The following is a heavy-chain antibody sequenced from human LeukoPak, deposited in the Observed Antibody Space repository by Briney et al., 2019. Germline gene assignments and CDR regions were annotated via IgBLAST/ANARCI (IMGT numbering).Heavy chain of an antibody. Sequence: PSETLSLTCTVSDYSITRGYHWGWIRQPPGKGLEWIGYIYYSGSTSYNPSLKSRVTISVDTSKSQFSLKLTSVTAADTAVYYCARSGVPARLGSYWYFDLWGRGALVTVSS. CDR1: DYSITRGYH. V-gene: IGHV4-59*01. CDR2: IYYSGST. D-gene: IGHD2-2*01. CDR3: ARSGVPARLGSYWYFDL. J-gene: IGHJ2*01.